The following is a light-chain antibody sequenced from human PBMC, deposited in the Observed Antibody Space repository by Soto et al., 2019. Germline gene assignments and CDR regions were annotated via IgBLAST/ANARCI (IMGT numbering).Light chain of an antibody. CDR1: QGISNY. V-gene: IGKV1-9*01. CDR2: GAT. J-gene: IGKJ5*01. Sequence: IQLPQSPSSLSASVGDRVTITCRASQGISNYLAWYQQKPGKTPRLLIYGATTLQSGVPTRFSGSGSGTDFALTISSLQPEDFATYYCQQLKSYVTFGQGTRLEIK. CDR3: QQLKSYVT.